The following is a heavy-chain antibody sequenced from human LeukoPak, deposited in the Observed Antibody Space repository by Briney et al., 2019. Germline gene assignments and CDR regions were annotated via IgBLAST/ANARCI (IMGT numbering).Heavy chain of an antibody. D-gene: IGHD2-2*01. Sequence: GGSLRLSCAASGFIFSTYWMSWVCQAPGKGLEWVATIRQDGSETHYVGSVRGRFTISRDNAKNSLYLQVNSLRAEDTAVYYCVRGCGRASCPYFFDSWGQGTMVTVSS. V-gene: IGHV3-7*01. CDR3: VRGCGRASCPYFFDS. J-gene: IGHJ3*01. CDR1: GFIFSTYW. CDR2: IRQDGSET.